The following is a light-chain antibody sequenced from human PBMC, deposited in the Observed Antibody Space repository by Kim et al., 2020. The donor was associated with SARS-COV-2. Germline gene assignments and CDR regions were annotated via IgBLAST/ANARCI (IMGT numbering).Light chain of an antibody. CDR1: QSVSRTY. V-gene: IGKV3-20*01. J-gene: IGKJ4*01. Sequence: SPRERATLSCRASQSVSRTYLAWYQQKPGQAPMLLIYGASSRATGIPDRFSGSGSGTDFTLTISRLEPEDFAVYYCQQYGSSPLTFGGGTKVDIK. CDR2: GAS. CDR3: QQYGSSPLT.